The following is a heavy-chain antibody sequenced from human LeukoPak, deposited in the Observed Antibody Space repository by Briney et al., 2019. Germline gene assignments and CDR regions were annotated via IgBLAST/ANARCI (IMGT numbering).Heavy chain of an antibody. Sequence: GGSLRLSCAASGFTFSSYSMNWVRQAPGKGLEWVSYISSSSSTIYYADSVKGRFTISRDNAKNSLYLQMNSLRAEDTAVYYCARDSITMIRPPYFGYWGQGTLVTVSS. CDR1: GFTFSSYS. D-gene: IGHD3-22*01. J-gene: IGHJ4*02. CDR2: ISSSSSTI. V-gene: IGHV3-48*01. CDR3: ARDSITMIRPPYFGY.